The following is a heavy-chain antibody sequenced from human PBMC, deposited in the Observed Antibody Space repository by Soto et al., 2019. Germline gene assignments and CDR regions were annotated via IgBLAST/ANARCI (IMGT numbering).Heavy chain of an antibody. CDR3: DGYCSGGSCYSGGAFDI. J-gene: IGHJ3*02. D-gene: IGHD2-15*01. CDR1: GGSISSGNYY. CDR2: IYYSGST. V-gene: IGHV4-30-4*01. Sequence: QVQLQESGPGLVKPSQTLSLTCTVSGGSISSGNYYWSWIRQPPGKGLEWIGYIYYSGSTYYNPSLKSRVTISVDTSKNQFALKVSSVTAAETAVYYCDGYCSGGSCYSGGAFDIWGQGTMVTVSS.